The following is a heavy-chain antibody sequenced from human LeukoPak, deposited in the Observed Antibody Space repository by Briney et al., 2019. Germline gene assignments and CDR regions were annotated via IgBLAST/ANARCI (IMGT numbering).Heavy chain of an antibody. Sequence: GGSLRLSCAASGFTFDEYAMHWVRQAPGKGLEGVSGISWNSGSIGYADSVKGRFTISRDNAKNSLYLQMNSLRAEDTALYYCAKDLERELLLSSFDYWGQGTLVTVSS. D-gene: IGHD1-26*01. J-gene: IGHJ4*02. V-gene: IGHV3-9*01. CDR1: GFTFDEYA. CDR3: AKDLERELLLSSFDY. CDR2: ISWNSGSI.